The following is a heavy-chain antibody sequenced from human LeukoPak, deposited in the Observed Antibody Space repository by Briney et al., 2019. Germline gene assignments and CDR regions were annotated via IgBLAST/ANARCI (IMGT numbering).Heavy chain of an antibody. CDR3: ARTDDSSGYYLDYFDY. CDR2: INPNSGGT. V-gene: IGHV1-2*02. J-gene: IGHJ4*02. D-gene: IGHD3-22*01. Sequence: GASVKVSCKASGYTFTGYYMHWVRQAPGQGLEWMGWINPNSGGTNYAQKFQGRVTMTRDMSISTAYMELSRLRSDDTAVYYCARTDDSSGYYLDYFDYWGQGTLVTVSS. CDR1: GYTFTGYY.